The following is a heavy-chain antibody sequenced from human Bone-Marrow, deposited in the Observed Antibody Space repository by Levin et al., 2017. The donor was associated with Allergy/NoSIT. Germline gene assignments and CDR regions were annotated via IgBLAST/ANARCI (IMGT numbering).Heavy chain of an antibody. CDR2: ICTAGDT. Sequence: SCAASGFTFRTHDMHWVRQGTGKGLEWVSTICTAGDTYYPDSVRGRFTISRENAKNSLYLQMNGLSAGDTAVYYCARYNYEYNALDIWGQGTMVTVSS. J-gene: IGHJ3*02. CDR1: GFTFRTHD. V-gene: IGHV3-13*01. CDR3: ARYNYEYNALDI. D-gene: IGHD5-18*01.